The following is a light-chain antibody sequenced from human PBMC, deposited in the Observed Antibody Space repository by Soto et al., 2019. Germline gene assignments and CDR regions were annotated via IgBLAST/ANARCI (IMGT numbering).Light chain of an antibody. CDR2: DAS. J-gene: IGKJ2*01. V-gene: IGKV1-5*02. CDR1: RNISTW. CDR3: QHCHEYPYT. Sequence: DIQMTQSPSALSASLGDRVTIICRASRNISTWLAWYQQRPGRAPRLLIHDASTLESGVPSRFSGSGFGTEFTLTISSLQPDDFATYYCQHCHEYPYTFGQGTNLEIK.